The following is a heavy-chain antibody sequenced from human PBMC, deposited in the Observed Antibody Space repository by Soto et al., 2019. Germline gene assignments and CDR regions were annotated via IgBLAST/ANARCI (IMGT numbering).Heavy chain of an antibody. CDR2: ISAYNGNT. Sequence: QDQLLQSGAEVKKPGASVKVSCQASGYTFSSYGITWVRQAPGQGLEWVGWISAYNGNTKSAQKFQGRVTLTTDTSTSTAYMDLRSLRSDDTAVYFRARDEGVEVPFYHYALDLWGPGTLVSVSS. CDR3: ARDEGVEVPFYHYALDL. J-gene: IGHJ3*01. D-gene: IGHD2-2*01. CDR1: GYTFSSYG. V-gene: IGHV1-18*01.